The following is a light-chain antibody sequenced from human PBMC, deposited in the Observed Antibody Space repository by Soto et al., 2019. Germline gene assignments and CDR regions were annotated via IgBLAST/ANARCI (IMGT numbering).Light chain of an antibody. J-gene: IGKJ3*01. V-gene: IGKV1-27*01. Sequence: DIPMTQSPSSLSASVGDRVTITCRASQGISSSLAWYQHKPGKVPELLIYAAPTLHSGVPSRFSGSGSGTDFTLTISSLQPEDVATYYCQEYYSPPFTFGPGTKVNFK. CDR2: AAP. CDR3: QEYYSPPFT. CDR1: QGISSS.